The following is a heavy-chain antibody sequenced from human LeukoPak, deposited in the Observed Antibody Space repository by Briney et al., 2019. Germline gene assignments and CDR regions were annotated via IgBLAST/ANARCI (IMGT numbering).Heavy chain of an antibody. D-gene: IGHD2-15*01. CDR2: IYYSGKT. CDR3: ARDRYRPPVLDCSGGSCYSEVYFDY. CDR1: GGSISSSSYY. Sequence: SETLSLTCTVSGGSISSSSYYWGCIRQPPGKGLEWIGSIYYSGKTYYNPSLKSRVTVSVDTSKKQFSLKLNSVTAADTAVYYCARDRYRPPVLDCSGGSCYSEVYFDYWGQGTLVTVSS. V-gene: IGHV4-39*02. J-gene: IGHJ4*02.